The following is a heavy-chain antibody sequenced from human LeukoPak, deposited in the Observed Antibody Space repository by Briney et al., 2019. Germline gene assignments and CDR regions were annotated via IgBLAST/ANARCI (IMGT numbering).Heavy chain of an antibody. J-gene: IGHJ4*02. V-gene: IGHV3-30*02. D-gene: IGHD4-17*01. CDR2: IRYDGSNK. CDR1: GFTFSSYG. CDR3: AKDSYGDYEGYYFDY. Sequence: GGSLRLSCAASGFTFSSYGMHWVRPAPGKGLEWVAFIRYDGSNKYYADSVKGRFTISRDNSKNTLYLQMNSLRAEDTAVYYCAKDSYGDYEGYYFDYWGQGTLVTVSS.